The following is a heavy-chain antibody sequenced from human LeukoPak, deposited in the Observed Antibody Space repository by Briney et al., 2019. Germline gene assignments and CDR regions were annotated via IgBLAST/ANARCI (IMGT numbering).Heavy chain of an antibody. Sequence: RASVKVSCKASGYTFTTYDINWVRQATGQGLEWMGWKNPNSGNTGYAQKFQGRVTMTRNTSISTAYMELSSLRSEDTAVYYCARGPNKSDGGNSGSAWFDPWGQGTLVTVSS. CDR1: GYTFTTYD. J-gene: IGHJ5*02. CDR2: KNPNSGNT. V-gene: IGHV1-8*01. CDR3: ARGPNKSDGGNSGSAWFDP. D-gene: IGHD4-23*01.